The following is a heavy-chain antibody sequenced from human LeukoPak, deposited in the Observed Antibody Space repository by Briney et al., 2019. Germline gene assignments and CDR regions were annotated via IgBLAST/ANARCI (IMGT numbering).Heavy chain of an antibody. V-gene: IGHV3-53*01. CDR3: AKERGYTYFGY. CDR2: IFSGGSI. Sequence: PGGSLRLSCAASGFTITNNYMSWVRQAPGKGLEWVSVIFSGGSIYYADSVKGRFTISRDNSKNTLYLQMNSLRAEDTAVYYCAKERGYTYFGYWGQGTLVTVSS. J-gene: IGHJ4*02. CDR1: GFTITNNY. D-gene: IGHD5-18*01.